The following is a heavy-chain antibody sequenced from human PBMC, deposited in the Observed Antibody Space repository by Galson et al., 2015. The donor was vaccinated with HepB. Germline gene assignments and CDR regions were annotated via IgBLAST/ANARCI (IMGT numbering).Heavy chain of an antibody. J-gene: IGHJ6*02. Sequence: LRLSCAASGFTFSSYAMHWVRQAPGKGLEWVAVISYDGSNKYYADSLKGRFTIPRDNSKNTLYLQMNSLRAEDTAVYYCARGSYYGSGSYPPRFYYHGMDVWGQGTTVTVSS. D-gene: IGHD3-10*01. CDR2: ISYDGSNK. CDR1: GFTFSSYA. CDR3: ARGSYYGSGSYPPRFYYHGMDV. V-gene: IGHV3-30-3*01.